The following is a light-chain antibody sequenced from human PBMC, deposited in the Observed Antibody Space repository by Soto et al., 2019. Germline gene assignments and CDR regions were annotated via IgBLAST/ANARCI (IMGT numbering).Light chain of an antibody. CDR2: KAS. CDR1: EVISSW. Sequence: DIQMTQSPSTLAASVGDRVTITCRASEVISSWLAWYQQKPGEAPRFLIYKASNLQSGVPSRFSGSGSVTEFTLTISSLQPDDFASYYCQPYKSFPYTFGQGTKLEIK. CDR3: QPYKSFPYT. J-gene: IGKJ2*01. V-gene: IGKV1-5*03.